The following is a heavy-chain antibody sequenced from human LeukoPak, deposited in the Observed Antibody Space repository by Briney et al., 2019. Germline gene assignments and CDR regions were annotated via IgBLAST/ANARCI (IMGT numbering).Heavy chain of an antibody. J-gene: IGHJ4*02. CDR1: GFTFSSYS. CDR3: AKTGNPPTGDY. V-gene: IGHV3-53*01. Sequence: GGSLRLSCAASGFTFSSYSMNWVRQAPGKALEWVSVIYSGGSTYYADSVKGRFTISRDNSKNTLYLQMNSLRAEDTAVYYCAKTGNPPTGDYWGQGTLVTVSS. CDR2: IYSGGST. D-gene: IGHD1-1*01.